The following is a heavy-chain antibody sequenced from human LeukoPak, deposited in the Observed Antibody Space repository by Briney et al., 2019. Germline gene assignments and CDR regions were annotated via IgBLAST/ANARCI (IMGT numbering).Heavy chain of an antibody. V-gene: IGHV3-13*01. CDR3: ARGGIQVSGIDEFDY. CDR2: IGIRGDT. J-gene: IGHJ4*02. CDR1: GFTFIHYD. Sequence: PGGALRLSCAASGFTFIHYDMHWVRQAIGKDLDWVSAIGIRGDTHYSGSVKGRFTIYRENAESSLYLQMNSLRAEDTAVYYCARGGIQVSGIDEFDYWGQGTLVTVSS. D-gene: IGHD6-19*01.